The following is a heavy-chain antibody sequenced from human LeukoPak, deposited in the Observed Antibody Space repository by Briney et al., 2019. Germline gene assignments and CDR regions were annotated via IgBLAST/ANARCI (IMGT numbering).Heavy chain of an antibody. V-gene: IGHV3-30*02. J-gene: IGHJ4*02. CDR1: GFTFSSYG. Sequence: PGGSLRLSCAASGFTFSSYGMHWVRQAPGKGLEWVAFIRYDGSNNYYADSVKGRFTISRDNPKNPLYLQMNSLRAEDTAVYYCAKFDEYCSSTSCTGYFDHRGQGTLVTVSS. CDR2: IRYDGSNN. CDR3: AKFDEYCSSTSCTGYFDH. D-gene: IGHD2-2*01.